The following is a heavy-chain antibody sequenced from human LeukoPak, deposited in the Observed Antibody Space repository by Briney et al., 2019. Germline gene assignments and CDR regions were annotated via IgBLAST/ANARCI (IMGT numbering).Heavy chain of an antibody. CDR1: GYTLTELS. D-gene: IGHD4-17*01. V-gene: IGHV1-24*01. J-gene: IGHJ6*02. Sequence: ASVKVSCKVSGYTLTELSMHWVRQAPGKGLEWMGGFDPEDGETIYAQKFQGRVTMTEDTSTDTAYMELSSLRSEDTAVYYCAKISGDSRYWYYYYYGMDVWGQGTTVTVSS. CDR3: AKISGDSRYWYYYYYGMDV. CDR2: FDPEDGET.